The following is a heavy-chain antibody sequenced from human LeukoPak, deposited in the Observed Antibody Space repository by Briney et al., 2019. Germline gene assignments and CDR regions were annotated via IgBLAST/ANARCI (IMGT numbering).Heavy chain of an antibody. D-gene: IGHD7-27*01. CDR3: ARQNWDYLPSIFDY. V-gene: IGHV4-39*01. CDR2: IYYSGIT. Sequence: SETLSLXCTVSGGSISSSSYYWGWIRQPPGKGLEWIGSIYYSGITYYNPSLKSRVTISVDTSENQSSLKLSSVTAADTAVYYCARQNWDYLPSIFDYWGQGTLVTVSS. J-gene: IGHJ4*02. CDR1: GGSISSSSYY.